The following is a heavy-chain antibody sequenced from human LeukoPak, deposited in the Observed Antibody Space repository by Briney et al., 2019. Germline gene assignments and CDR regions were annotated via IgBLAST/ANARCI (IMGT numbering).Heavy chain of an antibody. J-gene: IGHJ4*02. Sequence: GESLKISCKGSGYRFITYWIGWVRQMPGKGLEWMGIIYPGDSDTTYSPPFQGQVTISADKSISTAYLQWSSLKASDTAMYYCARRGGYSLDYWGQGTLVTVSS. D-gene: IGHD3-22*01. CDR3: ARRGGYSLDY. CDR2: IYPGDSDT. CDR1: GYRFITYW. V-gene: IGHV5-51*01.